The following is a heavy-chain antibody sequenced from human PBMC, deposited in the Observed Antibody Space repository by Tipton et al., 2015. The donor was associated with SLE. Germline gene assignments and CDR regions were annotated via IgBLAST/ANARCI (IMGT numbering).Heavy chain of an antibody. D-gene: IGHD6-13*01. J-gene: IGHJ4*02. CDR1: GFTFSDYY. V-gene: IGHV3-11*06. CDR2: ISRSSSYT. Sequence: SLRLSCAASGFTFSDYYMSWIRQAPGKGLEWVSYISRSSSYTNYADSVKGRFTISRDNAKNSLFLQMNSLRAEDTAMYYCARDIAAAAFYYFDYWGQGTLVTVSS. CDR3: ARDIAAAAFYYFDY.